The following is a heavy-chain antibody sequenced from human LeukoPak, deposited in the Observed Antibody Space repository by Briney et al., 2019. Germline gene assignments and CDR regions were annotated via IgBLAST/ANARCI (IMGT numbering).Heavy chain of an antibody. V-gene: IGHV4-39*01. Sequence: SETLSLTCTVSGGSISSSSYYWGWIRQPPGKGLEWIGSIYYSGSTYYNPSLKSRVTISVDTSKNQFSLKLSSVTAADTAVYYCARREDYYGSGSYRYWGQGTLVTVSS. CDR2: IYYSGST. CDR1: GGSISSSSYY. J-gene: IGHJ4*02. D-gene: IGHD3-10*01. CDR3: ARREDYYGSGSYRY.